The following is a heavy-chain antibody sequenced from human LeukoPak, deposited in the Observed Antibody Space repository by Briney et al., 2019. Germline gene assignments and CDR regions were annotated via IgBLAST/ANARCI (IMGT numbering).Heavy chain of an antibody. CDR2: IYPGDSDT. CDR3: ASHTYYYDSSGLGAFDI. CDR1: GYSFTSYW. Sequence: GESLKISGKGSGYSFTSYWIGWVRQMPGKGLEGMGIIYPGDSDTRYSPSFQGQVTISADKSIRTAYLQWSSLKASDTAMYYCASHTYYYDSSGLGAFDIWGQGTMVTVSS. V-gene: IGHV5-51*01. D-gene: IGHD3-22*01. J-gene: IGHJ3*02.